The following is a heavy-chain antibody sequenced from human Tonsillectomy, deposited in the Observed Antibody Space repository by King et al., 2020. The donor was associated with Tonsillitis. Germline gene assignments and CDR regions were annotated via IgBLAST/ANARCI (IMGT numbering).Heavy chain of an antibody. CDR3: ARDFCDGSSCYYFDY. D-gene: IGHD2-15*01. CDR2: IRVDATKK. V-gene: IGHV3-33*01. Sequence: VQLVESGGGVVQPGKSLRLSCAASGFMFNRSGMHWIRRAPGKGLEWVAAIRVDATKKNYSDSVKGRFTISRDNSQKTRYLQMDSLGDEDTAMYFCARDFCDGSSCYYFDYWGQGALVTVSS. CDR1: GFMFNRSG. J-gene: IGHJ4*02.